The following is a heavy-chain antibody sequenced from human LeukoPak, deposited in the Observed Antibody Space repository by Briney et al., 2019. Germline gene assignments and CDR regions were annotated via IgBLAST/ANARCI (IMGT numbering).Heavy chain of an antibody. CDR2: INAGGGGT. CDR1: GYTFSNYY. Sequence: ASVKVSCKASGYTFSNYYMHWVRQAPGRGLEWMGIINAGGGGTAYAQKFQGRVTMTRDTSTSTVYMELSSLRSEDTAVHYCARDSSTNSLGDPWGQGTLVTVSS. D-gene: IGHD2-2*01. V-gene: IGHV1-46*01. CDR3: ARDSSTNSLGDP. J-gene: IGHJ5*02.